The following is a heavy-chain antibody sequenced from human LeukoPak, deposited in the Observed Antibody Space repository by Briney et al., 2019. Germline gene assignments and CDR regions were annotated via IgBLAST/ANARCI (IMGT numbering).Heavy chain of an antibody. J-gene: IGHJ5*02. V-gene: IGHV1-69*13. D-gene: IGHD5-24*01. CDR3: ARRAEMATTNWFDP. CDR2: IIPIFGTA. Sequence: ASVKVSCKASGYTFTSYGISWVRQAPGQGLEWMGGIIPIFGTANYAQKFQGRVTITADESTSTAYMELSSLRSEDTAVYYCARRAEMATTNWFDPWGQGTLVTVSS. CDR1: GYTFTSYG.